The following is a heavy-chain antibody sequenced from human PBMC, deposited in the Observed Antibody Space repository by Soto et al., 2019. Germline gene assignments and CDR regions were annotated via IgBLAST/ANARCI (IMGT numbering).Heavy chain of an antibody. CDR1: GFTFSSYW. CDR2: INSDGSST. J-gene: IGHJ6*02. Sequence: GGSLRLSCAASGFTFSSYWMHWVRQPPGKGLVWVSRINSDGSSTSYADSVKGRFTISRDNAKNTLYLQMNSLRAEDTAVYYCARDPAQYYYDSSGYYYYYGMDVWGQGTTVTVSS. D-gene: IGHD3-22*01. V-gene: IGHV3-74*01. CDR3: ARDPAQYYYDSSGYYYYYGMDV.